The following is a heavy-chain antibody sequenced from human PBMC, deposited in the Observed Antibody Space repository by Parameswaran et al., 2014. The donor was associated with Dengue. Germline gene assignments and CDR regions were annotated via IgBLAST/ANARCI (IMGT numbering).Heavy chain of an antibody. V-gene: IGHV3-23*01. CDR3: AKRLPGDNTIAPGVYFDY. Sequence: VRQAPGKGLEWVSTISGNTFGTYYADSVKGRFTISRDNSKNTLYLQMNSLRAEDTAVYYCAKRLPGDNTIAPGVYFDYWGQGTLVTVSS. J-gene: IGHJ4*02. CDR2: ISGNTFGT. D-gene: IGHD6-13*01.